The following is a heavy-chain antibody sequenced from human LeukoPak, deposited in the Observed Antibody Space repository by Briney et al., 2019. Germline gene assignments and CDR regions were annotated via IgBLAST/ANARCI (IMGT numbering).Heavy chain of an antibody. CDR3: ASGNHNAFDM. J-gene: IGHJ3*02. V-gene: IGHV4-61*02. Sequence: SETLSLTCTVSGASISGGSYYWSWIRQPAGKGLEWIGRIYTTGSTNYNPSLKSRVTISVDTSKNQFSLKLSSVTAADTAMYYCASGNHNAFDMWGRGTMVTVSS. CDR2: IYTTGST. CDR1: GASISGGSYY.